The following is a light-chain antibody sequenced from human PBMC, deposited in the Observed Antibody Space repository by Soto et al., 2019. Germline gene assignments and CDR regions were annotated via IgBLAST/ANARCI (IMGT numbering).Light chain of an antibody. V-gene: IGKV3-15*01. CDR2: GAS. CDR1: QSVSSN. CDR3: QQYNNWPWA. Sequence: EMVMTQSPATLSVSPGERATLSFRASQSVSSNLAWYQQKPGQAPRLLIYGASTRATGITARFSGSGSGTEFTLTIGRLQSEDFAVYYCQQYNNWPWAFGQGTKVEIK. J-gene: IGKJ1*01.